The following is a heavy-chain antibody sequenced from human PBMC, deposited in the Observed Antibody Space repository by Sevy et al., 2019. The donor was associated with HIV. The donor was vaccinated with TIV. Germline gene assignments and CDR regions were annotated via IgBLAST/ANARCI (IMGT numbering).Heavy chain of an antibody. CDR3: ATVGQLRDILTGYSAYNWFDP. V-gene: IGHV1-24*01. Sequence: ASVKVSCKVSGYTLTELSMHWVRQAPGKGLEWMGGFDREDGETIYAQKFQGRVTMTEDTSTDTAYMELSSLRSEDTAVYSCATVGQLRDILTGYSAYNWFDPWGQGTLVTVSS. J-gene: IGHJ5*02. D-gene: IGHD3-9*01. CDR1: GYTLTELS. CDR2: FDREDGET.